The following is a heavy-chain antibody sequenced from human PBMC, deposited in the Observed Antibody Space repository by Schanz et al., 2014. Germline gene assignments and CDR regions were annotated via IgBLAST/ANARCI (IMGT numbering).Heavy chain of an antibody. J-gene: IGHJ4*02. CDR3: ARARSWPDY. Sequence: QVHLQESGPGLVKPSETLSLTCTVSGGSISNNYWGWIRQPPGKGLEWIRNIYSSGSTNYNPSLKSRVTISGDTSKNQFSLRLSSVTAADTAVYYCARARSWPDYWGQGTLVTVSS. V-gene: IGHV4-59*01. CDR2: IYSSGST. CDR1: GGSISNNY. D-gene: IGHD6-13*01.